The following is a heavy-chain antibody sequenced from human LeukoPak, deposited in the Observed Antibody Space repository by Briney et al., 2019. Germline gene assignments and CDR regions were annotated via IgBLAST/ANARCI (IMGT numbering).Heavy chain of an antibody. V-gene: IGHV4-59*01. CDR2: IYYSGST. J-gene: IGHJ1*01. CDR1: GGSFSGYY. CDR3: ARGDYYGSH. D-gene: IGHD3-10*01. Sequence: PSETLSLTCAVYGGSFSGYYWSWIRQPPGKGLEWIGYIYYSGSTNYNPSLKSRVTISVDTSKNQFSLKLSSVTAADTAVYYCARGDYYGSHWGQGTLVTVSS.